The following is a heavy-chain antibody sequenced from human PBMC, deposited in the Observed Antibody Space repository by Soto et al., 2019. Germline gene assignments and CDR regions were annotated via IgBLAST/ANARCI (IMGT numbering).Heavy chain of an antibody. V-gene: IGHV1-2*02. CDR3: ARSYYGSGSYWFYGMDV. Sequence: ASVKVSCKASGFSLTGYYFHWIRAAPGQGLEWLGWINPNTGGTTYAPEFQGRLTITADKSTTTAYMELSSLRSEDTAVYYCARSYYGSGSYWFYGMDVWGQGTTVTVSS. CDR2: INPNTGGT. D-gene: IGHD3-10*01. CDR1: GFSLTGYY. J-gene: IGHJ6*02.